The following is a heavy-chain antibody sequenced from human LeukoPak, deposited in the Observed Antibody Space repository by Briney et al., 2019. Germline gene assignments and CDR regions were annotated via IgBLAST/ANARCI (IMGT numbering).Heavy chain of an antibody. J-gene: IGHJ4*02. CDR1: GGSFSGYY. CDR2: INHSGST. V-gene: IGHV4-34*01. Sequence: PSETLALTCAVYGGSFSGYYWSWIRQPPGKGLEWIGEINHSGSTNYNPSLKSRVTISVDTSKNQFSLKLSSVTAADTAVYYCARGPSGYHNTGGQGTLVTVSS. D-gene: IGHD5-12*01. CDR3: ARGPSGYHNT.